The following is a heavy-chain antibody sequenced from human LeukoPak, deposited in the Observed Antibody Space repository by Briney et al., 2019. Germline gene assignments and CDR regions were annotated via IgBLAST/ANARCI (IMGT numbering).Heavy chain of an antibody. CDR1: GDRDSRNNAA. D-gene: IGHD5-18*01. CDR2: SYYRSRRYN. J-gene: IGHJ5*02. V-gene: IGHV6-1*01. Sequence: SQTVSLTCGISGDRDSRNNAAGNWIRQSPSRVLEWLGSSYYRSRRYNDYAGSVKSRISINPDTSKNQFSLQLNSVTPEDTAVYYCARVTLRYSYGYFDPWGQGTLVTVSS. CDR3: ARVTLRYSYGYFDP.